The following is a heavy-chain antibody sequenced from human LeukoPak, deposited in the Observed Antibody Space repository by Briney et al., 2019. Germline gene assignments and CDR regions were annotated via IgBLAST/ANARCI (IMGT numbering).Heavy chain of an antibody. CDR1: GYTFTSYA. CDR3: ARAFSSGWFPLDY. CDR2: ISAYNGKT. J-gene: IGHJ4*02. D-gene: IGHD6-13*01. V-gene: IGHV1-18*01. Sequence: ASVKVSCKASGYTFTSYAVAWVRQAPGQDLEWMGWISAYNGKTDYAQNLQGRVTMTTDAATNTVYMELGSLTSDDTAVYYCARAFSSGWFPLDYWGQGTLVTVS.